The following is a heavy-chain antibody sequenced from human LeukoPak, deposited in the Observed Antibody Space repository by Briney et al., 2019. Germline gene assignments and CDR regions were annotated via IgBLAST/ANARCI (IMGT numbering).Heavy chain of an antibody. V-gene: IGHV1-18*01. Sequence: ASVKVSCKASGYTFTSYGISWVRQAPGQGLEWMGWISAYNGNTNYAQKLQDRVTTTTDTSTSTAYMELRSLRSDDTAVYYCARDGRHYYDSSGYYSVWFDPWGQGTLVTVSS. D-gene: IGHD3-22*01. CDR1: GYTFTSYG. CDR2: ISAYNGNT. J-gene: IGHJ5*02. CDR3: ARDGRHYYDSSGYYSVWFDP.